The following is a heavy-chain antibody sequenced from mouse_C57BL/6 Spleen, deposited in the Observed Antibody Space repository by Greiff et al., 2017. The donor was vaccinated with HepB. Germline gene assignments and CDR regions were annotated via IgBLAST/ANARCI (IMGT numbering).Heavy chain of an antibody. CDR3: ARPYYYGSSYWNAMDY. CDR2: INPYNGGT. Sequence: EVQLQQSGPVLVKPGASVKMSCKASGYTFTDYYMNWVKQSHGKSLEWIGVINPYNGGTSYNQKFKGKATLTVNKSSSTAYMELNSLTSEDSAVYYCARPYYYGSSYWNAMDYWGQGTSVTVSS. CDR1: GYTFTDYY. D-gene: IGHD1-1*01. J-gene: IGHJ4*01. V-gene: IGHV1-19*01.